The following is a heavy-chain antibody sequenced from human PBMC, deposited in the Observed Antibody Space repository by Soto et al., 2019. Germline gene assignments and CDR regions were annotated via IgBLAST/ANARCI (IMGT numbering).Heavy chain of an antibody. Sequence: EVQVLESGGDLVKPGGSLRLTCSVSGLTFSTSSMNWVRQAPGKALEWVSSISGSGDITYYADSVKGRFTTSRDNSKSTVYLQMNSQRGKDTAVYHCAKCWDTSIGDAFDIWGQGTMVTVSS. D-gene: IGHD1-26*01. J-gene: IGHJ3*02. CDR3: AKCWDTSIGDAFDI. CDR1: GLTFSTSS. V-gene: IGHV3-23*01. CDR2: ISGSGDIT.